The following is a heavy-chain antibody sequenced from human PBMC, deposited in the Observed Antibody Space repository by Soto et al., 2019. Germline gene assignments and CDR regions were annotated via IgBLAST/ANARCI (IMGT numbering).Heavy chain of an antibody. Sequence: EVQLVESGGGLVQPGGSLKPPCAASGFTFSSYSMNWVRQAPGKGLEGVSYISSSSSTIFYSDSVKGRFTISRDNAKNSLYLQMNSLRDEDTAVYYCARESRFLEWLSLNWFDPWGQGTLVTVSS. CDR2: ISSSSSTI. D-gene: IGHD3-3*01. J-gene: IGHJ5*02. CDR3: ARESRFLEWLSLNWFDP. V-gene: IGHV3-48*02. CDR1: GFTFSSYS.